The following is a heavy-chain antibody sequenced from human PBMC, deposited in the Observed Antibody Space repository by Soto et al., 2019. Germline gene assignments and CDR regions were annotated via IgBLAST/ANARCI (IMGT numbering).Heavy chain of an antibody. J-gene: IGHJ6*02. Sequence: ASVKVSCKASGYTFTSYDINWVRQATGQGLEWMGWMNPNSGNTGYAQKFQGRVTMTRNTSISTAYMQLSSLRSEDTAVYYCARESGYSGYLYYYYGMDVWGQGTTVTVSS. CDR3: ARESGYSGYLYYYYGMDV. CDR2: MNPNSGNT. CDR1: GYTFTSYD. V-gene: IGHV1-8*01. D-gene: IGHD5-12*01.